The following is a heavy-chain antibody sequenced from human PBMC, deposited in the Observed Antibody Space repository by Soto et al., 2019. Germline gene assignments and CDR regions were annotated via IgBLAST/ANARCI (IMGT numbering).Heavy chain of an antibody. V-gene: IGHV3-74*01. CDR2: INSDGSST. CDR3: ARDRPYYDFWSGYYSNWFDP. CDR1: GFTFSSYW. D-gene: IGHD3-3*01. Sequence: PGGSLRLSCAASGFTFSSYWMHWVRQAPGKGLVWVSRINSDGSSTSYADSVKGRFTISRDNAKNTLYLQMNSLRAEDTAVYYCARDRPYYDFWSGYYSNWFDPWGQGTLVTVSS. J-gene: IGHJ5*02.